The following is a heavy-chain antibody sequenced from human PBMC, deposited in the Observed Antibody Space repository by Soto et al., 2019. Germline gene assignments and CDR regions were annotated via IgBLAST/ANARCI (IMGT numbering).Heavy chain of an antibody. V-gene: IGHV1-69*02. CDR3: GFGTWSAETFDI. CDR1: GGTFNTYT. CDR2: IIPFLSIA. D-gene: IGHD6-13*01. Sequence: QVHLVQAGAEVKKPGSSVKVSCMVSGGTFNTYTLIWVRQAPGQGLEWMGRIIPFLSIANSAQKFQDRVTITADKSTSTAYMDLTSLRSDDTAVYYCGFGTWSAETFDIWSQGTMVTVSS. J-gene: IGHJ3*02.